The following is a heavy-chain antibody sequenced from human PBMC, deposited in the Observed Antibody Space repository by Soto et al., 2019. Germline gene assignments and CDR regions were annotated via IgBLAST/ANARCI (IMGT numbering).Heavy chain of an antibody. J-gene: IGHJ6*02. CDR1: GFTFSSYA. D-gene: IGHD3-16*01. CDR2: ISYDGSNK. Sequence: PGGSLRLSCAASGFTFSSYAMHWVRQAPGKGLEWVAVISYDGSNKYYADSVKGRFTISRDNSKNTLYLQMNSLRAEDTAVYYCARDRGGRGLGVYYYYYGMDVWGQGTTVTVSS. CDR3: ARDRGGRGLGVYYYYYGMDV. V-gene: IGHV3-30-3*01.